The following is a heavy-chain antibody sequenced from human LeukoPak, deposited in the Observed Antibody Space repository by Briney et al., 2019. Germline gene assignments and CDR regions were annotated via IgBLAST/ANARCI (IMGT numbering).Heavy chain of an antibody. CDR1: GYTFTGYY. Sequence: ASVKVSCKASGYTFTGYYMHWVRQAPGQGLEWMGWINPNSGGTNYAQKFQGRVTMTRDTSISTAYMELSRLRSDDTAVYYCARDERYDSSGYPFDYWGQGALVTVSS. CDR3: ARDERYDSSGYPFDY. CDR2: INPNSGGT. D-gene: IGHD3-22*01. V-gene: IGHV1-2*02. J-gene: IGHJ4*02.